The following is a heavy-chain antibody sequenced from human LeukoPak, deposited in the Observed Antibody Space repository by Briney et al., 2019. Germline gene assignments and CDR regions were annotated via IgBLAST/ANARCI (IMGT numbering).Heavy chain of an antibody. Sequence: GGSLRLSCAASGFTFSSYAMHWVRQAPGKGLEWVAVISYDGSNKYYADSVKGRFTISRDSSKNTLYLQMNSLRAEDTAVYYCAKGRNYYDSSGYYSWGQGTLVTVSS. CDR3: AKGRNYYDSSGYYS. V-gene: IGHV3-30-3*01. J-gene: IGHJ4*02. CDR1: GFTFSSYA. CDR2: ISYDGSNK. D-gene: IGHD3-22*01.